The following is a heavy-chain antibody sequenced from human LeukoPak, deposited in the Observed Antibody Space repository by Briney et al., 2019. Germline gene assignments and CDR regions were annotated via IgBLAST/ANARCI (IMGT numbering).Heavy chain of an antibody. CDR3: ARHGGSYYYDRSGFRV. D-gene: IGHD3-22*01. V-gene: IGHV1-2*02. Sequence: ASVHVSCKASGYTFTDYYMHWVRQAPAQGLEWMGWINPDSGGTNYAQKFEGRLTMTRDTSISTAYMELSRLRSDDTAVYYCARHGGSYYYDRSGFRVWGQGTLVTVSS. J-gene: IGHJ4*02. CDR2: INPDSGGT. CDR1: GYTFTDYY.